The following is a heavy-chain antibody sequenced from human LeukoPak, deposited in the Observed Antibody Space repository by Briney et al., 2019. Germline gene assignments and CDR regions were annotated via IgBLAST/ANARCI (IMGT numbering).Heavy chain of an antibody. CDR1: GGSINSGSYY. CDR3: ARDRGYGLGY. Sequence: SETLSLTCTVSGGSINSGSYYWSWIRQPAGKGLEWIGRIYTSGSTNYNPSLKSRVTISVDTSKNQFSLKLSSVTAADTAVYYCARDRGYGLGYWGQGTLVTVSS. D-gene: IGHD4-17*01. CDR2: IYTSGST. V-gene: IGHV4-61*02. J-gene: IGHJ4*02.